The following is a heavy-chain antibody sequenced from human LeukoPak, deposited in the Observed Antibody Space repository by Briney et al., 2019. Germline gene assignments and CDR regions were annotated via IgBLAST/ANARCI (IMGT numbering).Heavy chain of an antibody. D-gene: IGHD1-1*01. CDR2: IYHSGST. CDR3: ARDASLQMGAFDV. Sequence: RPSETLSLTCADSGGSISSSDWWTWVRQPPGEGLEWIGEIYHSGSTKYNPSLKSRVTISVDKSKNQFSLKVSSVTAADTAVYYCARDASLQMGAFDVWGQGTMVTVSS. J-gene: IGHJ3*01. V-gene: IGHV4-4*02. CDR1: GGSISSSDW.